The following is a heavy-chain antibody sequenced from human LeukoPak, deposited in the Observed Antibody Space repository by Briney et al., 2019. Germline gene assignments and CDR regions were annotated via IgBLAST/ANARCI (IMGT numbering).Heavy chain of an antibody. D-gene: IGHD3-3*01. CDR3: AKDLGVVTAPHVPDFDY. CDR2: ISYDGSNK. CDR1: GFTFSSYA. V-gene: IGHV3-30-3*01. J-gene: IGHJ4*02. Sequence: GGSLRLSCAASGFTFSSYAMHWVRQAPGKGLEWVAVISYDGSNKYYADSVKGRFTISRDNSKNTLYLQMNSLRAEDTAVYYCAKDLGVVTAPHVPDFDYWGQGTLVTVSS.